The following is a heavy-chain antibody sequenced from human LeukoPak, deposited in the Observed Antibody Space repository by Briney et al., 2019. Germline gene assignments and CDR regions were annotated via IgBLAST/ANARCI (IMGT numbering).Heavy chain of an antibody. CDR2: ISPNSGGT. Sequence: ATVKVSCKASGYTFTGYYMHWVRQAPGQGLEWMGWISPNSGGTNYAQKFQGRVTMTRDTSISTAYMELSRLRSDDTAVYYCARDLRTVGLGFYWGQGTLVTVSS. CDR1: GYTFTGYY. J-gene: IGHJ4*02. V-gene: IGHV1-2*02. CDR3: ARDLRTVGLGFY. D-gene: IGHD4-23*01.